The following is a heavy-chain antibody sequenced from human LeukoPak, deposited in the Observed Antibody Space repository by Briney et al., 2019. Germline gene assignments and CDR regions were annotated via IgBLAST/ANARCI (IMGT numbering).Heavy chain of an antibody. J-gene: IGHJ4*02. CDR2: IYPGDSDT. V-gene: IGHV5-51*01. CDR1: GYSFTSYW. CDR3: ARHPPTHSNSWYIDY. Sequence: GESLKISCKGSGYSFTSYWIGWVRQMPGKGLEWMGIIYPGDSDTRYSPSFQGQVTISADKSISTAYLQWSSLKASDTAMYYCARHPPTHSNSWYIDYWGQGTLVTVSS. D-gene: IGHD6-13*01.